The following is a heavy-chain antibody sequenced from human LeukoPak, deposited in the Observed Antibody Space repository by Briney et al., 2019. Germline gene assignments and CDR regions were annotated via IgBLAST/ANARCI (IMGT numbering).Heavy chain of an antibody. CDR2: INGSGKT. D-gene: IGHD1-26*01. CDR1: GGSFSAFH. J-gene: IGHJ4*02. CDR3: ARVMGAANFDY. V-gene: IGHV4-34*01. Sequence: SETLSLTCAVSGGSFSAFHRTWVRQPPGQGLEWIGEINGSGKTNYNTSLKSRVTISVDTSKNQFSLKMTSVTAADTAVYYCARVMGAANFDYWGQGTLVTVSS.